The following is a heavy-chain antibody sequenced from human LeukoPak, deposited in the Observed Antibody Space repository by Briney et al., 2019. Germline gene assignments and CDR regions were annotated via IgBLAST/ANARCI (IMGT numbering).Heavy chain of an antibody. Sequence: GGSLRLSCAASGFHFLSYRMHRVRQAPGKVVVLVSRMNSGGRGTSYADSVKGRFTFSRDNAKYTLYLQMNSLRAEDTAVYYCARRQVDFDYWGQGNLITVSS. CDR3: ARRQVDFDY. CDR2: MNSGGRGT. J-gene: IGHJ4*02. CDR1: GFHFLSYR. V-gene: IGHV3-74*01.